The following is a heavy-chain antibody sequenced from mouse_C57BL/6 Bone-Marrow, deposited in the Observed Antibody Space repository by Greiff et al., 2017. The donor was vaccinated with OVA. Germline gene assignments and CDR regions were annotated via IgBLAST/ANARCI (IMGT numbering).Heavy chain of an antibody. CDR3: ARYPYYYGSSYFDD. J-gene: IGHJ2*01. V-gene: IGHV1-64*01. CDR1: GYTFTSYW. CDR2: IHPNSGST. D-gene: IGHD1-1*01. Sequence: QVQLQQPGAELVKPGASVKLSCKASGYTFTSYWMHWVKQRPGQGLEWIGMIHPNSGSTNYNEKFKSKATLTVDKSSSTAYMQLSSLTSEDSAVYYCARYPYYYGSSYFDDWGQGTTLTVSS.